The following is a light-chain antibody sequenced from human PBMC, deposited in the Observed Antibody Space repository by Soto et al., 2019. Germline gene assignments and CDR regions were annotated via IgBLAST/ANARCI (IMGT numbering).Light chain of an antibody. J-gene: IGKJ1*01. V-gene: IGKV1-5*01. CDR1: QSISSW. Sequence: DIQMTQSPSTLSASVGDRVTITCRVSQSISSWLAWYQQKPGKAPKLLIYDASSLESGVPSRFSGSGSGAEFTLTITSLQPEDFATYSCQQTYSSPWTFGQGTKVDIK. CDR2: DAS. CDR3: QQTYSSPWT.